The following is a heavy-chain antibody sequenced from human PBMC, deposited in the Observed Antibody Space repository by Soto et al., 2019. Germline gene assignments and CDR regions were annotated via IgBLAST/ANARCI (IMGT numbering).Heavy chain of an antibody. CDR1: GGTFSSYA. J-gene: IGHJ6*02. V-gene: IGHV1-69*01. D-gene: IGHD2-2*01. Sequence: QVQLVQSGAEVKKPGSSVKVSCKASGGTFSSYAISWVRQAPGQGLEWMGGFIPISGTANYAQKFQGRVTITADESTSTAYMELSSLRSEDTAVYYCARSQGSSTSLDIYYYYYYGMDVWGQGTTVTVSS. CDR3: ARSQGSSTSLDIYYYYYYGMDV. CDR2: FIPISGTA.